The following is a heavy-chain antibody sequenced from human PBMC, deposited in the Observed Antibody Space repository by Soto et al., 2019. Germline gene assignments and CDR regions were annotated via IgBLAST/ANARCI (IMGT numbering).Heavy chain of an antibody. V-gene: IGHV4-59*01. CDR1: RGSISSYY. J-gene: IGHJ4*02. Sequence: TLSLTGPVSRGSISSYYRSWILLPPGKGLEWIGHIYYSATTNYNPSLKSRVTISVDTSKNQFSLKVSSVTAAYTAVYYCARQMTTVSKFDYPDEGTLVSVAS. D-gene: IGHD4-17*01. CDR2: IYYSATT. CDR3: ARQMTTVSKFDY.